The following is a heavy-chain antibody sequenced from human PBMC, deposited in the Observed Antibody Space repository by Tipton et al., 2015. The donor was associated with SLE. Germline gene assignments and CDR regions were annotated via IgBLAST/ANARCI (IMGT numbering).Heavy chain of an antibody. Sequence: GSLRLSCAASGFAFSTYWMHWLRQAPGQGLVWVSRMNADGTSIDYADSVRGRFTISRDNTENTLYLAINSLRAEDTAVYYCARAGNYRFDYWGQGALVTVSS. CDR3: ARAGNYRFDY. CDR2: MNADGTSI. D-gene: IGHD1-7*01. CDR1: GFAFSTYW. V-gene: IGHV3-74*01. J-gene: IGHJ4*02.